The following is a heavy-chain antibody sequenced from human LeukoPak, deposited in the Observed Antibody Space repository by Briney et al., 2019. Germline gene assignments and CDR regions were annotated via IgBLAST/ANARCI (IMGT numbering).Heavy chain of an antibody. D-gene: IGHD3-22*01. CDR2: IYYSGST. CDR3: ASTPHSSGSSFDP. V-gene: IGHV4-39*01. J-gene: IGHJ5*02. Sequence: SETLSLTCTVSGGSISSSSYYWGWIRQPPGKGLEWIGSIYYSGSTYYNPSLKSRVTISVDTSKNQFSLKLSSVTAADTAVYYCASTPHSSGSSFDPWGQGTLVTVSS. CDR1: GGSISSSSYY.